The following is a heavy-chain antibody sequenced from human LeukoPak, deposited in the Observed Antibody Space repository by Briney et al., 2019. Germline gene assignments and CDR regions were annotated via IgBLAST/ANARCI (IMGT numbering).Heavy chain of an antibody. CDR1: GFTFGSHA. CDR3: AKTTAGYSSGRYPGWPVDY. V-gene: IGHV3-23*01. J-gene: IGHJ4*02. Sequence: GVSLRLPCAASGFTFGSHAMYWDRQAPGKGLEWVSGISGSGGSTFYADSVKGRFTISRDKSGNSVYLQMNSLRADDAAVYYCAKTTAGYSSGRYPGWPVDYWGQGTLVTVSS. CDR2: ISGSGGST. D-gene: IGHD6-19*01.